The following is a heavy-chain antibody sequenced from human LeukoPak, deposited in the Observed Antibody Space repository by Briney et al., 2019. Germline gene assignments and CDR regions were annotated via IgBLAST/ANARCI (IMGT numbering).Heavy chain of an antibody. Sequence: GGSLRLSCAASGFTFSNYWMSWVRQAPGKGLEWVANIKQDGSEKYYVDSVKGRFTISRDNAKNSLYLQMNSLRAEDTAVYYCARGLDGTFDYWGQRTLVTVSS. J-gene: IGHJ4*02. CDR1: GFTFSNYW. CDR2: IKQDGSEK. D-gene: IGHD3-9*01. V-gene: IGHV3-7*01. CDR3: ARGLDGTFDY.